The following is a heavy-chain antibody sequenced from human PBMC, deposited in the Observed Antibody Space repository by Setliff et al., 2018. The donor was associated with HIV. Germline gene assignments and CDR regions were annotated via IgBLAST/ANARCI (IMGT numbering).Heavy chain of an antibody. V-gene: IGHV3-21*01. CDR3: ARSQPMAQGVTPFDY. CDR1: GFTFSSYS. CDR2: ITSRSSYM. Sequence: GGSLRLSCAASGFTFSSYSMNWVRQAPGKGLEWVSSITSRSSYMYYADSVKGRFTISRDNAKNSLYLQMNSLRAEDTAVYYCARSQPMAQGVTPFDYWGQGGLVTVSS. D-gene: IGHD3-10*01. J-gene: IGHJ4*02.